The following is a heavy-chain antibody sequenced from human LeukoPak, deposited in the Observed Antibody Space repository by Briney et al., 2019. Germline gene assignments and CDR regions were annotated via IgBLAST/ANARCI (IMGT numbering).Heavy chain of an antibody. CDR2: TRNKANSYTT. CDR3: VGATFV. J-gene: IGHJ4*02. Sequence: GGSLRLSCAASGFTFSDHYMDWVRQAPGKGLEWVGRTRNKANSYTTEYAASVKGRFTISRDDSKNSLYLQMNSLKTEDTAVYYCVGATFVWGQGTLVTVSS. V-gene: IGHV3-72*01. CDR1: GFTFSDHY. D-gene: IGHD1-26*01.